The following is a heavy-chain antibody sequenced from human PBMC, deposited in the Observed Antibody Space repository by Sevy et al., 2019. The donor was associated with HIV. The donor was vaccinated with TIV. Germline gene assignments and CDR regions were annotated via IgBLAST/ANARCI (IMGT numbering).Heavy chain of an antibody. Sequence: GGSLRLSCAASEFTFSSYGKHWVRQAPGKGLEWVAVIWYDGSNKYYADSVKGRFTISRDNSKNTLYLQMNSLRAEDTAVYYCARATDYGDYDAFDIWGQGTMVTVSS. CDR2: IWYDGSNK. D-gene: IGHD4-17*01. V-gene: IGHV3-33*01. CDR1: EFTFSSYG. CDR3: ARATDYGDYDAFDI. J-gene: IGHJ3*02.